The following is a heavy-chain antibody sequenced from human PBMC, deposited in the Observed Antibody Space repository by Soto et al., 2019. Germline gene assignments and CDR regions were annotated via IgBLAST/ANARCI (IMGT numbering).Heavy chain of an antibody. J-gene: IGHJ4*02. CDR3: ARGRRYNWNFFIGEPFDY. CDR2: INHSGST. V-gene: IGHV4-34*01. CDR1: GGSFSGYY. Sequence: SETLSLTCAVYGGSFSGYYWSWIRQPPGKGPEWIGEINHSGSTNYNPSLKSRVTISVDTSKNQFSLKLSSVTAADTAVYYCARGRRYNWNFFIGEPFDYWGQGTLVTVSS. D-gene: IGHD1-7*01.